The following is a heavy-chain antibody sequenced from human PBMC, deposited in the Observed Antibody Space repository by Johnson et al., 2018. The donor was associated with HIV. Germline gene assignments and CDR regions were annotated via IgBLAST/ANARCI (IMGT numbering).Heavy chain of an antibody. J-gene: IGHJ3*02. CDR1: GFTFSSYG. CDR3: ARGGAAAGPDAFDI. V-gene: IGHV3-30*03. Sequence: QVQLVESGGGVVQPGRSLRLSCAASGFTFSSYGMHWVRQAPGKGLEWVAVISYDGSNKYYANSVKGRFTISRDNSKNTLYLQMNSLRAEDTAVYYCARGGAAAGPDAFDIWGQGTMVTVSS. CDR2: ISYDGSNK. D-gene: IGHD6-13*01.